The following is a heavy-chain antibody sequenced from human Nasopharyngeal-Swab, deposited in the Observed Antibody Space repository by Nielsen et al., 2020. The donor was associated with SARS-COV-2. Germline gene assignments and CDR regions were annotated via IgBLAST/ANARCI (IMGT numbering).Heavy chain of an antibody. CDR3: ARDDSSPHVGAFDI. CDR1: GFTFSSYS. CDR2: ISSSSSYI. J-gene: IGHJ3*02. Sequence: GESLKISCAASGFTFSSYSMNWVRQAPGKGLEWVSSISSSSSYIYYADSVKGRFTISRDNAKNSLYLQMNSLRAEDTAVYYCARDDSSPHVGAFDIWGQGTMVTVSS. V-gene: IGHV3-21*01. D-gene: IGHD3-22*01.